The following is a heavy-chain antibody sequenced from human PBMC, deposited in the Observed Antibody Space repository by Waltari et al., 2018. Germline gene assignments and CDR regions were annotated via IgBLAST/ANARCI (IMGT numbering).Heavy chain of an antibody. CDR2: VDYRGNI. J-gene: IGHJ4*02. V-gene: IGHV4-39*01. Sequence: QLQESGPGLVKPSATLSLTCTVSGVPVDSSSYYWGWIRPPPGRGLEWIGNVDYRGNIQYNPSLKGGLAMAGDTSENQVSRRLSSVTAADTAVYYCARQWIDGLLTDYYNPWDSWGRGTPVIVSS. CDR1: GVPVDSSSYY. CDR3: ARQWIDGLLTDYYNPWDS. D-gene: IGHD3-9*01.